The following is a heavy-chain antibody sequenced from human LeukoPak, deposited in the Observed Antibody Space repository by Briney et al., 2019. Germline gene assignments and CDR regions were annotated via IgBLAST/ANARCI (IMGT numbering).Heavy chain of an antibody. D-gene: IGHD1-26*01. V-gene: IGHV4-59*08. CDR1: GGSISSYY. CDR2: IYYSGST. Sequence: PSETLSLTCTVSGGSISSYYWSWIRQPPGKGLEWIGYIYYSGSTNYNPSLKSRVTISVDTSKNQFSLKLSSVTAADTAVYYCARHRGELLDFDSWGQGSLVTVTS. J-gene: IGHJ4*02. CDR3: ARHRGELLDFDS.